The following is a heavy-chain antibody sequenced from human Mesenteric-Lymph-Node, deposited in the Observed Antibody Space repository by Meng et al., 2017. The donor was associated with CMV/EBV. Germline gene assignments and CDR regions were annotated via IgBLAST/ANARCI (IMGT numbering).Heavy chain of an antibody. V-gene: IGHV3-48*03. Sequence: GESLKISCVASEFTINNYEMNWVRQAPGKGPEWVSYISNGGSTKYYADSVKGRFTISRDNSKNTLYLQMNSLRAEDTAVYYCARDDIAAAGTFDYWGQGTLVTSPQ. J-gene: IGHJ4*02. D-gene: IGHD6-13*01. CDR1: EFTINNYE. CDR3: ARDDIAAAGTFDY. CDR2: ISNGGSTK.